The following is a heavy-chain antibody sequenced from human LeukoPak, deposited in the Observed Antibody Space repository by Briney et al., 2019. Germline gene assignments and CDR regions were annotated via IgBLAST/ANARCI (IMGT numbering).Heavy chain of an antibody. Sequence: GGCLRLPCAASGFTFSTFAMSWVRQDPGRGLEWVSSITGAGSTTYYPESVKGRFTISRDNSKNTLYLQMNSLRVEDTAVYFCVRDRNYFEALQRSYWGQGTLVTVSS. CDR1: GFTFSTFA. CDR2: ITGAGSTT. J-gene: IGHJ4*02. V-gene: IGHV3-23*01. CDR3: VRDRNYFEALQRSY. D-gene: IGHD1-7*01.